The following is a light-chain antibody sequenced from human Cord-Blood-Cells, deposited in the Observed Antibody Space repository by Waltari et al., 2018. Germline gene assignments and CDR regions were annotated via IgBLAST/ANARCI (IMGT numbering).Light chain of an antibody. CDR2: DVS. CDR1: SSDLGRSNY. Sequence: QSALTQPASVSGSPGQSIPISCTGTSSDLGRSNYVSWYQQHPGKAPKLMIYDVSNRPSGVSNRFSGSKSGNTASLTISGLQAEDEADYYCSSYTSSSTLVVFGGGTKLTVL. J-gene: IGLJ2*01. V-gene: IGLV2-14*01. CDR3: SSYTSSSTLVV.